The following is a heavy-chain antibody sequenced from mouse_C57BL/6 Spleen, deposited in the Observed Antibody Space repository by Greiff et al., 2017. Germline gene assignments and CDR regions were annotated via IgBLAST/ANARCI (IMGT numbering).Heavy chain of an antibody. V-gene: IGHV1-64*01. J-gene: IGHJ3*01. Sequence: QVQLQQPGAELVKPGASVKLSCKASGYTFTSYWMHWVKQRPGQGLEWIGMIHPNSGSTNYNEKFKSKATLTVDKSSSTAYMQLSSLTSEDSAVYYCASPPAYYSNYPWFAYWGQGTLVTVSA. CDR2: IHPNSGST. CDR1: GYTFTSYW. D-gene: IGHD2-5*01. CDR3: ASPPAYYSNYPWFAY.